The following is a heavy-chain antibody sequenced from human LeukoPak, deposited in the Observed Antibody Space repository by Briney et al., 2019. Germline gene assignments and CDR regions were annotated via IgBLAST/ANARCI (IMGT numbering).Heavy chain of an antibody. V-gene: IGHV3-48*01. J-gene: IGHJ5*02. CDR2: ISSSTSTI. CDR3: ARVLPYDDINRFDR. CDR1: GFTFSTYT. Sequence: TGGSLRLSCAASGFTFSTYTMNWVRQAPGKGLEWVSYISSSTSTISYADSVKGRFTISRDNAKNSLYLQMNSLRAEDTAVYYCARVLPYDDINRFDRWGQGTLVTGSS. D-gene: IGHD1-1*01.